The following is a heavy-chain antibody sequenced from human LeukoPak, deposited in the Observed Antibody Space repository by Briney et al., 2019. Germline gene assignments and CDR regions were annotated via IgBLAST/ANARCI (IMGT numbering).Heavy chain of an antibody. CDR1: GFTVSTNY. Sequence: QSGGSLRLSCAASGFTVSTNYMSWVRQAPGKGLKWVSVIYSGGSTYYVDSVKGRFTISRDNSKNTLYLQMNSLKAEDTAVYYCVREGYSSGWFRNWGQGTLVSVSS. CDR3: VREGYSSGWFRN. V-gene: IGHV3-53*01. CDR2: IYSGGST. D-gene: IGHD6-19*01. J-gene: IGHJ4*02.